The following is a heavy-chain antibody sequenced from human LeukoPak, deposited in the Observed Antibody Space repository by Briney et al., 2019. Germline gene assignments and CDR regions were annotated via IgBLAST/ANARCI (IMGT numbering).Heavy chain of an antibody. CDR2: IYDSGST. V-gene: IGHV4-39*01. D-gene: IGHD3-3*01. CDR1: GGSIGSNSYF. J-gene: IGHJ4*02. CDR3: QSRFLEWLLDY. Sequence: PSETLSLSCTVSGGSIGSNSYFWGWIRQPPGKGLEWIGSIYDSGSTYYNPSLKSRVTISVDTSKNQFSLKLNSVTAADTAMYYCQSRFLEWLLDYWGQGILVTVSS.